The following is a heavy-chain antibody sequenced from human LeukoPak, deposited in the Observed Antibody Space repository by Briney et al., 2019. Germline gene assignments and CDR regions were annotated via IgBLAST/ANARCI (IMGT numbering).Heavy chain of an antibody. CDR1: GFTLSIQA. Sequence: GGSLRLSCAASGFTLSIQAMSWVRPPPGKGLEWGSTICRGGTTFYPDSVKGRLTISRDNSKNTLYLQMNSLRAEDTALYYCAKRLTPSGSAPFDNWGQGTLVTVSS. CDR3: AKRLTPSGSAPFDN. V-gene: IGHV3-23*01. J-gene: IGHJ4*02. CDR2: ICRGGTT. D-gene: IGHD3-10*01.